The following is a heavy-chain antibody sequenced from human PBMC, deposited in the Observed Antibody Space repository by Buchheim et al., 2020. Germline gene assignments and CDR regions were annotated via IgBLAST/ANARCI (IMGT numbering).Heavy chain of an antibody. CDR3: ARSRKTLNSFFDY. V-gene: IGHV3-30*03. Sequence: QVQLVESGGGVVQPGTSLRLSCVGSGFTFSDYGINWVRQAPGKGLEWVGFISYDGSGKYYSDSVKGRFTLSRDNSKNTLYLEMNSLNVEDTAVYYCARSRKTLNSFFDYWGQGAL. CDR2: ISYDGSGK. J-gene: IGHJ4*02. D-gene: IGHD2/OR15-2a*01. CDR1: GFTFSDYG.